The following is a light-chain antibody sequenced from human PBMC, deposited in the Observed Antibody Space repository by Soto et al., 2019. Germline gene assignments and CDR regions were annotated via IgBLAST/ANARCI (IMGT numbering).Light chain of an antibody. J-gene: IGKJ2*01. CDR1: QSLVHSDGNTY. Sequence: VVMTQSPLSLSVTLGQPASISCRSSQSLVHSDGNTYLSWFQQRPGQSPRRLIYKISKRDSGVPDRFSGSGSGAAFTLKISRVEAEEVGVYYCMEGTYSYTFVQGTRLHI. V-gene: IGKV2-30*02. CDR3: MEGTYSYT. CDR2: KIS.